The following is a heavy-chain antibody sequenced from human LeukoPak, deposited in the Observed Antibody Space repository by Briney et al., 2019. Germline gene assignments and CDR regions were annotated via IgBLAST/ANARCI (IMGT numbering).Heavy chain of an antibody. V-gene: IGHV3-23*01. CDR2: ISGSGGST. J-gene: IGHJ6*02. CDR3: ATAVAGPYYYYYGMDV. D-gene: IGHD6-19*01. Sequence: GGSLRLSCAASGFTFSSYAMSWVRQAPGKGLEWVSAISGSGGSTYYADPVKGRFTISRDNSKNTLYLQMNSLRAEDTAVYYCATAVAGPYYYYYGMDVWGQGTTVTVSS. CDR1: GFTFSSYA.